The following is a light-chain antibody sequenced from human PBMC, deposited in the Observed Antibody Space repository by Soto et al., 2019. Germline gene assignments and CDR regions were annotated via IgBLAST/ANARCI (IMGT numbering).Light chain of an antibody. CDR1: QSVSDK. J-gene: IGKJ2*01. Sequence: IVMTQSPATLSVSPGERATLSCRASQSVSDKSAWYQQKPGQAPRLLIFGASTRATGIPARFSGSGSGTEFTLTISSLQSEDFAVYYCQQYKSWPYTFGQGTKVDIK. CDR3: QQYKSWPYT. V-gene: IGKV3-15*01. CDR2: GAS.